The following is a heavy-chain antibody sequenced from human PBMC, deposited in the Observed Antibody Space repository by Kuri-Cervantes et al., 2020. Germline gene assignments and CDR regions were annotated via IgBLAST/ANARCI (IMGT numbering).Heavy chain of an antibody. CDR1: GYTFTSYG. CDR3: ARSGDIVVVPAADYYYYYMDV. J-gene: IGHJ6*03. D-gene: IGHD2-2*01. V-gene: IGHV1-18*01. Sequence: ASVKVSCRASGYTFTSYGTSWVRQAPGQGLEWMGWISAYNGNTNYAQKLQGRVTMTTDTSTSTAYMELRSLRSEDTAVYYCARSGDIVVVPAADYYYYYMDVWGKGTTVTVSS. CDR2: ISAYNGNT.